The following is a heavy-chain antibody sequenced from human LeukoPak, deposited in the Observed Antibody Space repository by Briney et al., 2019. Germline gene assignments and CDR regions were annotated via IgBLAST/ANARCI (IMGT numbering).Heavy chain of an antibody. V-gene: IGHV4-39*07. J-gene: IGHJ4*02. CDR3: ARALGSSWYEYYFDY. Sequence: SETLSLTCTVSGGSICSSSYYWGWIRQSPGKGLEWSGRIYTSGSTNYNPSLKSRVTMSVDTSKNQFSLKLSSVTAADTAVYYCARALGSSWYEYYFDYWGQGTLVTVSS. D-gene: IGHD6-13*01. CDR1: GGSICSSSYY. CDR2: IYTSGST.